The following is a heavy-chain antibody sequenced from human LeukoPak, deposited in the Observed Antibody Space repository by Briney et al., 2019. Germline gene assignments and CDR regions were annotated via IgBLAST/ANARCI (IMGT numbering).Heavy chain of an antibody. Sequence: GGSLRLSCAASGFSLSSYAMHWVRQAPGKGLEWVSYISSSGSTIYYADSVKGRFTISRDNAKNSLYLQMNSLRAEDTAVYYCAELGITMIGGVWGKGTTVTISS. J-gene: IGHJ6*04. CDR2: ISSSGSTI. CDR3: AELGITMIGGV. D-gene: IGHD3-10*02. CDR1: GFSLSSYA. V-gene: IGHV3-48*03.